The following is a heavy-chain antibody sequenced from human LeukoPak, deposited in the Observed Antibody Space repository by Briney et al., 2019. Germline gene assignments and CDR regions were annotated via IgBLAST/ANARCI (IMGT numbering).Heavy chain of an antibody. D-gene: IGHD4-17*01. V-gene: IGHV3-74*03. J-gene: IGHJ6*02. CDR2: IDNAGSIT. Sequence: PGGSLRLSCAASGNYWMHWVRQAPGKGLVWVSRIDNAGSITTYADSVKGRFTISRDNAENTLYLQMNSLRVEDTAVYYCARDRGDYGDHTGGMDVWGQGTTVTVSS. CDR1: GNYW. CDR3: ARDRGDYGDHTGGMDV.